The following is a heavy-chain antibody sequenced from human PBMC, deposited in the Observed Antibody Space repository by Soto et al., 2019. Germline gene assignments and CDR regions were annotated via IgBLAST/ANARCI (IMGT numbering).Heavy chain of an antibody. V-gene: IGHV3-64D*06. CDR3: ARKWELLSGWFDP. CDR2: ISSNGGST. Sequence: GGSLRLSCSASGFTFSSYAMHWVRQAPGKGLEYVSAISSNGGSTYYADSVKGRFTISRDNSKNTLYLQMSSLRAEDTAVYYCARKWELLSGWFDPWGQGTLVTVSS. CDR1: GFTFSSYA. J-gene: IGHJ5*02. D-gene: IGHD1-26*01.